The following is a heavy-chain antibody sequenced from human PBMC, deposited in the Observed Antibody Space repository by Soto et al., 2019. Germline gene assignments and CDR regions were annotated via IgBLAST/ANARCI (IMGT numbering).Heavy chain of an antibody. CDR3: ARDGIGHDNYETTGSYFDH. Sequence: QVQLIQFGAEVTKPGASVKVSCRASGYTFTKFHIHWVRQATGQGLEWMRMIAPRGGVTRDAQRFEGRSTMTSYKSTSSVYMELRGLTSEDTAVYYCARDGIGHDNYETTGSYFDHWGPGTMVTVAS. D-gene: IGHD3-16*01. CDR2: IAPRGGVT. J-gene: IGHJ4*02. V-gene: IGHV1-46*01. CDR1: GYTFTKFH.